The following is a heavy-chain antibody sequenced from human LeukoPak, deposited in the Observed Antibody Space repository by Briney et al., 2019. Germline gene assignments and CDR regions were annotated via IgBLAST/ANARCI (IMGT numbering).Heavy chain of an antibody. V-gene: IGHV3-7*01. CDR2: IKQDGSEK. CDR1: GFTFSSCS. Sequence: GGSLRLSCAASGFTFSSCSMNWVRQAPGKGLEWVANIKQDGSEKYYVDSVKGRFTISRDNAKNSLYLQMNSLRAEDTAVYYCARKNGLDYWGQGTLVTVSS. CDR3: ARKNGLDY. J-gene: IGHJ4*02.